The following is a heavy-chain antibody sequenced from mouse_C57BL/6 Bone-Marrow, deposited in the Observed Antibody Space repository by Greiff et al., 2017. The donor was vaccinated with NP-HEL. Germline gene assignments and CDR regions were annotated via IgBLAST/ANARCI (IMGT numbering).Heavy chain of an antibody. V-gene: IGHV1-59*01. Sequence: VQLQQPGAELVRPGTSVKLSCKASGYTFTSYWMHWVKQRPGQGLEWIGVIDPSDSYTNYNQKFKGKATLTVDTSSSTAYMQLSSLTSEDSAVYYCARGGLLLRFRYFDVWGTGTTVTVSS. CDR1: GYTFTSYW. CDR3: ARGGLLLRFRYFDV. J-gene: IGHJ1*03. CDR2: IDPSDSYT. D-gene: IGHD1-1*01.